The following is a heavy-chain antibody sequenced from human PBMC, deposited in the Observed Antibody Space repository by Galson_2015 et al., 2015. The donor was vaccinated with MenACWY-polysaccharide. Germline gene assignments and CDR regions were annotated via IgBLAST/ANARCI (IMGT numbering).Heavy chain of an antibody. D-gene: IGHD5-24*01. V-gene: IGHV3-53*01. Sequence: SLRLSCAASGFTVNTRMGWFRQPPGKGLEWVSVIYGRGNTYYADSVTGRFTISSDNSKNTLYLQMNSLGAEDTAMYYCAREREGNPEAEFWGQGTLVTVSS. J-gene: IGHJ4*02. CDR3: AREREGNPEAEF. CDR2: IYGRGNT. CDR1: GFTVNTR.